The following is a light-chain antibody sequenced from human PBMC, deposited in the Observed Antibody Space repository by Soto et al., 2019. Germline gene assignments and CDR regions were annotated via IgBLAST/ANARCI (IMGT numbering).Light chain of an antibody. CDR3: QQYNNWS. Sequence: EIVMTQSPATLSVSPGETATLSCRASQGVGSNLAWYQQKPGQAPRLLIYAASTRATGIPARFSGSGSGTQFTLTISSLQSEYFAIYYCQQYNNWSFGQGTRLEIK. CDR1: QGVGSN. V-gene: IGKV3-15*01. J-gene: IGKJ5*01. CDR2: AAS.